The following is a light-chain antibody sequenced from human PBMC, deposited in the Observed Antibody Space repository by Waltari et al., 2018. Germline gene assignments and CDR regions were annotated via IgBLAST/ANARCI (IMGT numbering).Light chain of an antibody. Sequence: EIVMTQFPATLSVSPGERATLSCRASENINSNVAWYQQKPGHAPRLLIYRASTRASGVPARFSGSGSGTDFSLTISSLQSEDFGDYYCHQYAKWVGTFGQGTSVEIK. J-gene: IGKJ2*01. CDR1: ENINSN. V-gene: IGKV3-15*01. CDR2: RAS. CDR3: HQYAKWVGT.